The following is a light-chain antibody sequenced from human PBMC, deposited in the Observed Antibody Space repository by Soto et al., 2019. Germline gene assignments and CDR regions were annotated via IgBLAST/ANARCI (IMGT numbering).Light chain of an antibody. CDR3: CSYAGSYTYV. CDR2: DVN. CDR1: SSDVGGYNY. Sequence: QSAPTQPRSVSGSPGQSVTISCTGTSSDVGGYNYVSWYQQHPGKAPKLMIYDVNKRPSGVPDRFSGSKSGNTASLTISGLQAEDGADYYCCSYAGSYTYVFGTGTKVTVL. J-gene: IGLJ1*01. V-gene: IGLV2-11*01.